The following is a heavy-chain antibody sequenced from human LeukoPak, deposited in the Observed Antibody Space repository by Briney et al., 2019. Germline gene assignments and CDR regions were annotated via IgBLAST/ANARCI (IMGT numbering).Heavy chain of an antibody. CDR3: ARLRRDINDWYADDC. J-gene: IGHJ4*02. CDR2: ISITEGT. D-gene: IGHD6-19*01. Sequence: SETLSLTCSVSGGSVNTYYWSWIRQSAGKGLEWIGRISITEGTNYNPSLKSRVSMSVDASKNQVSLKLGSVAAADTAVYYCARLRRDINDWYADDCWGQGTLVTVSS. CDR1: GGSVNTYY. V-gene: IGHV4-4*07.